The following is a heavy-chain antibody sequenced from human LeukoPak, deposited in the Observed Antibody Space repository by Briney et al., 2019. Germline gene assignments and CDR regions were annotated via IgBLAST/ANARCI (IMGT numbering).Heavy chain of an antibody. CDR1: GYSFTSYW. CDR2: IYPGDSDT. J-gene: IGHJ4*02. D-gene: IGHD3-22*01. Sequence: GESLKISCKGSGYSFTSYWIGWVRQMPGKGLEWMGIIYPGDSDTRYRPSFQGQVTISADKSISTAYLQWSSLKASDTAMYYCARRDHYDSSGYPNFDYWGQGTLVTVSS. V-gene: IGHV5-51*01. CDR3: ARRDHYDSSGYPNFDY.